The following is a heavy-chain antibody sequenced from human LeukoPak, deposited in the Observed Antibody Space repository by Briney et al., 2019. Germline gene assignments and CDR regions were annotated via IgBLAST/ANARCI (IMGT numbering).Heavy chain of an antibody. Sequence: GRSLRLSCAPSGFTLSSYWMSWVRQAPGKGREWVANIKQDGSEKYYVDSVKGRFTISRDNAKNSLYLQMNSLRAEDTAVYYCARDDTVTTRVGFIDWGQGTLVTVSS. CDR3: ARDDTVTTRVGFID. CDR2: IKQDGSEK. V-gene: IGHV3-7*01. J-gene: IGHJ4*02. D-gene: IGHD4-17*01. CDR1: GFTLSSYW.